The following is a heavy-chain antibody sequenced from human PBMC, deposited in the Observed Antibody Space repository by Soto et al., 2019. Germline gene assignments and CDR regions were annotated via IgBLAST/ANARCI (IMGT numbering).Heavy chain of an antibody. CDR2: INHSGST. Sequence: SETLSLTCAVYGGSFSGYYWSWIRQPPGKGLEWIGEINHSGSTNYNPSLKRRVTISVDTSKNQFSLKLSSVTAADTAVYYCASRSGGSCYCFDYWGQGTLVTVSS. CDR1: GGSFSGYY. J-gene: IGHJ4*02. CDR3: ASRSGGSCYCFDY. D-gene: IGHD2-15*01. V-gene: IGHV4-34*01.